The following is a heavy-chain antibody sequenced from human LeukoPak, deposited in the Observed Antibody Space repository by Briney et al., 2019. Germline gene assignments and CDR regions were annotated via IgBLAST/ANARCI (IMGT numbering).Heavy chain of an antibody. CDR3: TTWLGAHFDF. V-gene: IGHV3-23*01. Sequence: GGSLRLSCAASGSTFSNYAMHWVRQAPGKGLEWVSTIDGPTFRTHYADSVMGRFTISRDNSKNTLFLQVNSLRAEDTAIYFCTTWLGAHFDFWGQGTLVTVSS. CDR2: IDGPTFRT. D-gene: IGHD6-19*01. CDR1: GSTFSNYA. J-gene: IGHJ4*02.